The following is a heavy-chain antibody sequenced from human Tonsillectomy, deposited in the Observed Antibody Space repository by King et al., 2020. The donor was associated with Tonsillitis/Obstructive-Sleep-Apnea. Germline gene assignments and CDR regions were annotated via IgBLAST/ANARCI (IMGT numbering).Heavy chain of an antibody. D-gene: IGHD2-15*01. CDR3: AREDCSDGRCYRIFDY. V-gene: IGHV3-7*04. CDR2: INQDGREK. J-gene: IGHJ4*02. CDR1: EFRFSSYW. Sequence: VQLVESGGGLVQPGGSLRLSCAASEFRFSSYWMSWVRQAPGKGLEWVANINQDGREKYYVDSVKGRFTISRDNAKHSLYLEMNSLRAEDTAVYYCAREDCSDGRCYRIFDYWGLGTLVTVSS.